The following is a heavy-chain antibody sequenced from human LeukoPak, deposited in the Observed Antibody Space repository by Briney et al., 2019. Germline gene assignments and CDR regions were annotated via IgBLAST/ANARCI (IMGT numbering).Heavy chain of an antibody. D-gene: IGHD6-13*01. V-gene: IGHV3-30*04. CDR3: AREYSSSCQLDY. J-gene: IGHJ4*02. CDR1: GFTFSSYA. CDR2: ISYDGSNK. Sequence: GGSLRLSCAASGFTFSSYAMHWVRQAPGKGLEWVAVISYDGSNKYYADSVKGRFTISRDNSKNTLYLQMNSLRAEDTAVYYCAREYSSSCQLDYWGQGTLVTVSS.